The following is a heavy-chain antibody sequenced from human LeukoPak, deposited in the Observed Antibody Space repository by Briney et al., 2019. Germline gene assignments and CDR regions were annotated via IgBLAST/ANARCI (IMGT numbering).Heavy chain of an antibody. V-gene: IGHV3-53*01. J-gene: IGHJ4*02. CDR3: AKDRSYGSGTLYPLFDF. Sequence: GGSLRLSCAASGFTVNSNYMSWVRQAPGKGLEWVSVIYSGGSTYYADSVKGRFTISRDNSKSTLFLQLNTLTAEDTAIYYCAKDRSYGSGTLYPLFDFRGLGTLVTVSS. D-gene: IGHD3-10*01. CDR1: GFTVNSNY. CDR2: IYSGGST.